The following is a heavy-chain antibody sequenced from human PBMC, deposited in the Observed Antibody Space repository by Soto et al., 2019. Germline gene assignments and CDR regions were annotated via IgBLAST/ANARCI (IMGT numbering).Heavy chain of an antibody. J-gene: IGHJ4*02. D-gene: IGHD2-15*01. CDR1: GNSVSSICAA. Sequence: PQTLSLTCAISGNSVSSICAAGEWIRQSPSRGLEWLGRTYYRSKWYNDYAVSVKSRIAINPDTSKNQFSLQLNSVTPEDTAVDYCSREAGYGLGGNNTGSALRGQGTPVPVPP. CDR3: SREAGYGLGGNNTGSAL. CDR2: TYYRSKWYN. V-gene: IGHV6-1*01.